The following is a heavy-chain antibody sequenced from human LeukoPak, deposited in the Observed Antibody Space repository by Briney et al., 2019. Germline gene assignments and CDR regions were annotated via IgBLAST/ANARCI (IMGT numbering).Heavy chain of an antibody. D-gene: IGHD1-1*01. Sequence: SETLSLTCTVSGGSVRSDRNYWSWIRQPPGKGLEWLGYIGYSGSTDYNPSLKSRVSMSLGTSKNELSLKLDSVTAADTAVYYFARGFGNNWRFDYWGQGTLVTVSS. CDR2: IGYSGST. J-gene: IGHJ4*02. V-gene: IGHV4-61*01. CDR1: GGSVRSDRNY. CDR3: ARGFGNNWRFDY.